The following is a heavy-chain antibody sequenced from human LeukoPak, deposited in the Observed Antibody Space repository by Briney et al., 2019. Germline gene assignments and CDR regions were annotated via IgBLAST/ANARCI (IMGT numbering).Heavy chain of an antibody. J-gene: IGHJ6*03. CDR3: ARQAATRYYYYMDV. Sequence: GGSLRLSCAASGFTVSSNYMSWVRQAPGKGLEWVSVIYSGGSTYYADSVKGRFTISRDNSKNTLYLQMNSLRAEDTAVYYCARQAATRYYYYMDVWGKGTTVTVPS. D-gene: IGHD2-15*01. CDR1: GFTVSSNY. CDR2: IYSGGST. V-gene: IGHV3-53*01.